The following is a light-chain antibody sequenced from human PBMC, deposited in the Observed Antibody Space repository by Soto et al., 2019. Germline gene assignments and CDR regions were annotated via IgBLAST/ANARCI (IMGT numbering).Light chain of an antibody. V-gene: IGKV1-5*01. CDR3: QHYETHPA. CDR2: DAC. CDR1: QSISSW. J-gene: IGKJ1*01. Sequence: DIQMTQSPSTLSASVGDSVTIACRASQSISSWLAWYQQKPGIAPKLLISDACSLESGVPSRFSDSGSGTEFALTISSLQPDDFATYYCQHYETHPAFGQGTKVEIK.